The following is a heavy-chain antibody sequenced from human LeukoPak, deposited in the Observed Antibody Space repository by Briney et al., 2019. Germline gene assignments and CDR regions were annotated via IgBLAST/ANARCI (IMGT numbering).Heavy chain of an antibody. Sequence: GGSLRLSCAVSGFIFSGYLMSWVRQAPGKGLEWVANIEQDGREKYYVDSVKGRFTISRDNAKNSLYLQMNSLRVEDTAVYYCAREAYCGGDCYHFDYWGQGTLVTVSS. J-gene: IGHJ4*02. CDR1: GFIFSGYL. V-gene: IGHV3-7*01. D-gene: IGHD2-21*02. CDR2: IEQDGREK. CDR3: AREAYCGGDCYHFDY.